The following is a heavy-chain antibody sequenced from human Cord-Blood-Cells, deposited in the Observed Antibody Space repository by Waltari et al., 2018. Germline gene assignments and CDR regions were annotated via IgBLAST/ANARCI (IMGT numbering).Heavy chain of an antibody. Sequence: QVQLVQSGAEVKTPGSSVKVSCKASGGTFSSYALSWVRRAPGQGLEWMGGIIPIFGTANYAQKFQGRVTITADKSTSTAYMELSSLRSEDTAVYYCARVEGGAARPNWYFDLWGRGTLVTVSS. CDR2: IIPIFGTA. D-gene: IGHD6-6*01. CDR3: ARVEGGAARPNWYFDL. CDR1: GGTFSSYA. J-gene: IGHJ2*01. V-gene: IGHV1-69*06.